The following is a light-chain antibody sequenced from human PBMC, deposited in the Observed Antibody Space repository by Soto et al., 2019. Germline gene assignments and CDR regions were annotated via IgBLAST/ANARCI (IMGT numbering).Light chain of an antibody. Sequence: DIQMTQSPSPLSASVGDRVTVTCRASQSISRYLNWYQQKPGNAPKLLIYAASNLQSRVPSRFSGSGSGTDFTLTISSLHPEDFATYFCQQSHTPPLTFGGGTKVDIK. CDR3: QQSHTPPLT. J-gene: IGKJ4*01. V-gene: IGKV1-39*01. CDR2: AAS. CDR1: QSISRY.